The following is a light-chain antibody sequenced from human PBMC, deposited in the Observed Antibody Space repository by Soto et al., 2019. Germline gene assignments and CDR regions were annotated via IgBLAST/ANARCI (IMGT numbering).Light chain of an antibody. CDR3: QQRYAWPPIT. CDR1: RSVRSY. Sequence: EIVLTQSPATLSLSPGERATLSCRASRSVRSYLAWYQQKPGQAPRLLIYDASNRAAGIPARFSGSGSETDFTLTISTIEPEDFAVYYCQQRYAWPPITFGQGTRLEIK. V-gene: IGKV3-11*01. CDR2: DAS. J-gene: IGKJ5*01.